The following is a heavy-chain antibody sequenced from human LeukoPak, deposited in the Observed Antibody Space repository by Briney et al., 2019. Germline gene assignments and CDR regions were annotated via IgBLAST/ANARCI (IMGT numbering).Heavy chain of an antibody. J-gene: IGHJ4*02. CDR1: GFTFNTYT. Sequence: GGSLRLSCVASGFTFNTYTMNWVRQAPGKGLVWVSRIASDGSSTTYADSVKGRFSISRDNAKNTLYLQMNSLRVEDTAVYYCARGRPHGNDYWGQGTLVTVSS. CDR3: ARGRPHGNDY. CDR2: IASDGSST. V-gene: IGHV3-74*01. D-gene: IGHD4-23*01.